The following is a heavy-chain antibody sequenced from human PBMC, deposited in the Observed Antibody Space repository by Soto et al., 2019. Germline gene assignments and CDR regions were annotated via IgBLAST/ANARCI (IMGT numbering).Heavy chain of an antibody. D-gene: IGHD6-19*01. V-gene: IGHV3-9*01. CDR3: AKDFGVRRQWLPTGVDY. CDR2: ISWNIGSI. CDR1: GFTFDDYA. Sequence: EVQLVESGGGLVQPGRSLRLSCAASGFTFDDYAMHWVRQAPGKGLELVSGISWNIGSIGYADSVKGRFTISRDNAKNSLYLKMNSLRAEDTALYYCAKDFGVRRQWLPTGVDYWGQGTLVTVSS. J-gene: IGHJ4*02.